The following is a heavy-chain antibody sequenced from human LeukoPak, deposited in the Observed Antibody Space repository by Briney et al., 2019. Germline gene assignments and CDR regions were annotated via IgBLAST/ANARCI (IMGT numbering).Heavy chain of an antibody. Sequence: GGSLRLSCAASGFTFSSYAMHWVRQAPGKGLEWVAVISYDGSNKYYADSVKGRFTISRDNPKNTLYLQMNSLRAEDRAVYYCARDRETEGSGSYYTYYYYGMDVWGQGTTVTVSS. CDR1: GFTFSSYA. D-gene: IGHD3-10*01. J-gene: IGHJ6*02. CDR3: ARDRETEGSGSYYTYYYYGMDV. CDR2: ISYDGSNK. V-gene: IGHV3-30-3*01.